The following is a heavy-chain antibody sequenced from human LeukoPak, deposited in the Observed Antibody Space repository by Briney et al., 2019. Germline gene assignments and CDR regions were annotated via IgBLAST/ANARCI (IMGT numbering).Heavy chain of an antibody. CDR2: MNPNSGNT. CDR3: ASYYDSSGYYYSGWFDP. CDR1: GYTFTSYD. D-gene: IGHD3-22*01. J-gene: IGHJ5*02. Sequence: ASVKVSCKASGYTFTSYDINWVRQATGQGLEWMGWMNPNSGNTGYAQKFQGRVTMTRNTSISTAYMGLSSLRSEDTAVYYCASYYDSSGYYYSGWFDPWGQGTLVTVSS. V-gene: IGHV1-8*01.